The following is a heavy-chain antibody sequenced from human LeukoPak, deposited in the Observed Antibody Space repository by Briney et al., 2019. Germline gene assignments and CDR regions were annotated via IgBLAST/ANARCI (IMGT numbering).Heavy chain of an antibody. Sequence: ASVKVSCKASGYTFTSYGISWVRQAPGQGLEWMGWISAYNGNTNYAQKLQGRVTMTTDTSTSTAYMELRSLRSDDTAVYYCARDMYSSSSPWFDPWGQGTLATVSS. CDR1: GYTFTSYG. D-gene: IGHD6-6*01. V-gene: IGHV1-18*01. CDR2: ISAYNGNT. J-gene: IGHJ5*02. CDR3: ARDMYSSSSPWFDP.